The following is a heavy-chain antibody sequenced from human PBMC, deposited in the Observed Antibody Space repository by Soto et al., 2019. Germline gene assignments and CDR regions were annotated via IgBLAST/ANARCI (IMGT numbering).Heavy chain of an antibody. J-gene: IGHJ5*02. D-gene: IGHD3-22*01. Sequence: HPGGSLRLSCAASGFTFSSYGMHWVRQAPGKGLEWVAVIWYDGSNKYYADSVKGRFTISRDNSKNTLYLQMNSLRAEDTAVYYCASSSSGYCYEWFDPSGQGPLVTVSS. CDR2: IWYDGSNK. V-gene: IGHV3-33*01. CDR1: GFTFSSYG. CDR3: ASSSSGYCYEWFDP.